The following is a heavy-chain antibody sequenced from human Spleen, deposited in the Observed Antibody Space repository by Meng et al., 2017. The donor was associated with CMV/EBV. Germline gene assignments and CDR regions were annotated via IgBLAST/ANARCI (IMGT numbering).Heavy chain of an antibody. Sequence: SETLSLTCTVSGGSISSYYWSWIRQPPGKGLEWIGYIHYTGSTSYNPPLMSRVTLSLDTSKKQFSLKLSSVTAADTAVYYCARGRMYDSGWDCDWGQGTLVTVSS. J-gene: IGHJ4*02. V-gene: IGHV4-59*01. CDR3: ARGRMYDSGWDCD. CDR2: IHYTGST. D-gene: IGHD6-19*01. CDR1: GGSISSYY.